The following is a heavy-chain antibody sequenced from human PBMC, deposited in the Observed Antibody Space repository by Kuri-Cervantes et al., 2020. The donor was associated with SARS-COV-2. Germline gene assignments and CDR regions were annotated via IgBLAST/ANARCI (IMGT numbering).Heavy chain of an antibody. J-gene: IGHJ4*02. V-gene: IGHV1-2*04. CDR3: ARAYHYYDSSGYSQETFDY. Sequence: ASVKVSCKASGYTFTGYYMHWVRQAPGQGLEWMGWINPNSGGTNYAQKFQGWVTMTRDTSISTAYMELSRLRSDDTAVYYCARAYHYYDSSGYSQETFDYWGQGTLVTVSS. CDR2: INPNSGGT. D-gene: IGHD3-22*01. CDR1: GYTFTGYY.